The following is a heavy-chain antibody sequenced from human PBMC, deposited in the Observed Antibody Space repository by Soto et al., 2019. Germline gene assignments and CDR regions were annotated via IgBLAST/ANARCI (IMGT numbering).Heavy chain of an antibody. D-gene: IGHD3-10*01. CDR1: GGSISSSSYY. V-gene: IGHV4-31*03. CDR3: ARDQSYWFDP. J-gene: IGHJ5*02. CDR2: IYYSGST. Sequence: NPSETLSLTCTVSGGSISSSSYYWGWIRQPPGKGLEWIGYIYYSGSTYYNPSLKSRVTISVDTSKNQFSLKLSSVTAADTAVYYCARDQSYWFDPWGQGTLVTVS.